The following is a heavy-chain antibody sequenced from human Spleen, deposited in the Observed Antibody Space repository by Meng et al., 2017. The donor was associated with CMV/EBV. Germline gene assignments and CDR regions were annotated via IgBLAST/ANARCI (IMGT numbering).Heavy chain of an antibody. J-gene: IGHJ5*02. V-gene: IGHV1-2*02. CDR3: ARGDYDFWSGYQINWFDP. CDR2: INPKSRGT. CDR1: GNTFTAYY. Sequence: ASVKVSCKASGNTFTAYYMHWVRQAPGQGLEWMGWINPKSRGTTYAQKFQGRVTLTSDTSVTTGYMYLSSLRSDDTAVYYCARGDYDFWSGYQINWFDPWGQGTLVTVSS. D-gene: IGHD3-3*01.